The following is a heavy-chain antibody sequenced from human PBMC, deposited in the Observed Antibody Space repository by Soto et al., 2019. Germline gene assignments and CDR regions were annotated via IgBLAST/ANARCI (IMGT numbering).Heavy chain of an antibody. CDR1: VGSISSYS. D-gene: IGHD3-10*01. V-gene: IGHV4-59*01. CDR2: IYYSGST. CDR3: ARLLNLDRAYGMDV. Sequence: ETLSLTCTVSVGSISSYSWSWIRQPPGKGLEWIGCIYYSGSTNYNPSLKSRVTISVDTSKSQFSLKLSSVTAADTAVYYCARLLNLDRAYGMDVWGQGATVTVS. J-gene: IGHJ6*02.